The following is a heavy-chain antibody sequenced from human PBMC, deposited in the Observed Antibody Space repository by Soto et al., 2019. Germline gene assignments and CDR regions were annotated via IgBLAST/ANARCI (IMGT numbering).Heavy chain of an antibody. V-gene: IGHV5-51*01. Sequence: XYSLKVSWKCSGNNFTIYLIALVLQMPGKGLEWMGIIYPGDSDTRYSPSFRGQVTISADRSVSTAYLRWSSLKASDSAMYYCATISSSPPVAFFDLWGQGTLVTVSS. CDR1: GNNFTIYL. J-gene: IGHJ4*02. CDR2: IYPGDSDT. CDR3: ATISSSPPVAFFDL. D-gene: IGHD6-6*01.